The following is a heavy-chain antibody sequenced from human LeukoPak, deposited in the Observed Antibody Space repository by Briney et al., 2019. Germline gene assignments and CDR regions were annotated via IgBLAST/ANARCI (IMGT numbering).Heavy chain of an antibody. D-gene: IGHD5-18*01. Sequence: GGSLRLSCAASGFTFTKYGMSWVRQAPGKRLEWVSDFSGGGDSTHYADSVKGRFTISRDTAKNTLYLQMNSLRVEDTAVYYCARYIYGWCFDYWGQGTLVTVSS. CDR2: FSGGGDST. V-gene: IGHV3-23*01. CDR3: ARYIYGWCFDY. CDR1: GFTFTKYG. J-gene: IGHJ4*02.